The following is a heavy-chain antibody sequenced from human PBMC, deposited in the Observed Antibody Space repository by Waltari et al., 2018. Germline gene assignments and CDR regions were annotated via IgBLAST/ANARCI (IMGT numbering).Heavy chain of an antibody. CDR3: AMGGVPATYWYFDR. J-gene: IGHJ2*01. D-gene: IGHD3-16*01. CDR2: IIPGFGTA. V-gene: IGHV1-69*01. CDR1: GGTFGDYA. Sequence: QVQLVQSGSEVREPGSSVKVSCKAAGGTFGDYAVSWIRQAPGQGLEWMGGIIPGFGTATSGQNLQGRVTITADESTGTAYIEVHSLRAEDTAVYYGAMGGVPATYWYFDRWGRGTLVTVSS.